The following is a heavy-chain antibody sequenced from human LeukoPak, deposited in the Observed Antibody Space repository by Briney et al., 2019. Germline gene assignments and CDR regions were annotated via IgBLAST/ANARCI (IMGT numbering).Heavy chain of an antibody. CDR1: GGSLSSYY. CDR3: ARHEPLGRGAWDY. V-gene: IGHV4-59*08. J-gene: IGHJ4*02. CDR2: IYYSGNA. Sequence: SETLSLTCTVSGGSLSSYYWSWTRQPPGKGLEWIGYIYYSGNADSNPSLKSRVTMSVDTSRNQFSLKLTSVTAADTAVYYCARHEPLGRGAWDYWGQGILVTVSS. D-gene: IGHD1-14*01.